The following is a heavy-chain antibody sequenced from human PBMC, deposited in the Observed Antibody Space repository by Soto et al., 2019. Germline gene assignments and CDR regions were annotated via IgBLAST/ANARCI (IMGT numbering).Heavy chain of an antibody. Sequence: QVQMHQWGAGLLKPSETLSLTCVVQSGSYSGLFWTWIRQSPGKGLEWIGEVGHLGATKYNPSLESRVTISLDTSKKQCSLRLKSVTSADTAVYYCARGNSGWYFPQWGQGTHVNVSS. D-gene: IGHD6-19*01. CDR3: ARGNSGWYFPQ. J-gene: IGHJ1*01. CDR1: SGSYSGLF. CDR2: VGHLGAT. V-gene: IGHV4-34*01.